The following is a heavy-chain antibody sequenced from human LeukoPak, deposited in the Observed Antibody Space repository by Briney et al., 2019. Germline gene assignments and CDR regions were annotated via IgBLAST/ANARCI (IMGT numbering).Heavy chain of an antibody. J-gene: IGHJ4*02. Sequence: GGSLSSSLEAPEITLSNYGISWVGRAPGKGLEWVAGISGSGGRPTYADSVKGRFTISRDNPKNTLYLQMNSLRAEDTAVYFCAKRGVVIRVILVGFHKEANYFDSWGQGVLVTVSS. D-gene: IGHD3-22*01. V-gene: IGHV3-23*01. CDR2: ISGSGGRP. CDR3: AKRGVVIRVILVGFHKEANYFDS. CDR1: EITLSNYG.